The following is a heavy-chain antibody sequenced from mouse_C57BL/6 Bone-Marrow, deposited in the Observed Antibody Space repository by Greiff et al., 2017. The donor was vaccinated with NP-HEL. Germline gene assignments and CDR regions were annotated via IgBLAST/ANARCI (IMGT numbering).Heavy chain of an antibody. CDR3: ARHYYGSKGFAY. Sequence: EVQLVESGGGLVKPGGSLKLSCAASGFTFSSYTMSWVRQTPEKSLEWVATISGGGGNTSYPDSVKGRFTRSRDNAKNTLYLQMSSLRSEDTALYYCARHYYGSKGFAYWGQGTLVTVSA. V-gene: IGHV5-9*01. CDR1: GFTFSSYT. J-gene: IGHJ3*01. D-gene: IGHD1-1*01. CDR2: ISGGGGNT.